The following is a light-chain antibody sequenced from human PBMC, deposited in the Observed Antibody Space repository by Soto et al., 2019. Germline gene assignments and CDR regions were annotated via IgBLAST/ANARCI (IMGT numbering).Light chain of an antibody. CDR2: AVS. Sequence: DLPMTQSPSSLSASVGDRVTITCRASQSITSYLNWYQHKPGRAPMLLIYAVSNLQRGVTSRFSGSGSGTDFTLTISGLQPEDLGTYYCQQSYNTPYTFGQGTKLQIK. V-gene: IGKV1-39*01. CDR3: QQSYNTPYT. CDR1: QSITSY. J-gene: IGKJ2*01.